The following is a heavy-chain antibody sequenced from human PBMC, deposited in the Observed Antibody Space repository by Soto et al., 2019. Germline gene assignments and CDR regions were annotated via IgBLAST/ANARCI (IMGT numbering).Heavy chain of an antibody. D-gene: IGHD3-22*01. CDR1: GASISSSNW. J-gene: IGHJ6*02. CDR3: ARHYYYANHYYYAMDV. V-gene: IGHV4-4*02. CDR2: IYHDGST. Sequence: PSETLSLTCAVSGASISSSNWWSWVRHPPGKGLEWIGDIYHDGSTNGNPSPKSRATISVDKSKNQFSLRLTSVTAADTAVYYCARHYYYANHYYYAMDVWGQGTTVTVSS.